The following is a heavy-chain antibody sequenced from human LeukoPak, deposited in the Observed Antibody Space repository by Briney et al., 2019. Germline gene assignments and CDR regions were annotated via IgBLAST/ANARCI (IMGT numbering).Heavy chain of an antibody. D-gene: IGHD3-3*01. J-gene: IGHJ4*02. CDR1: GFTFNIYS. V-gene: IGHV3-48*04. Sequence: GGSLRLSCAASGFTFNIYSMNWVRQAPGKGLEWVSHISGSGSPKYYADSVKGRFTISRDNAKNSLYLQMNSLRPEDTAVYYCAKPRGGYYFDYWGQGTLVTVSS. CDR3: AKPRGGYYFDY. CDR2: ISGSGSPK.